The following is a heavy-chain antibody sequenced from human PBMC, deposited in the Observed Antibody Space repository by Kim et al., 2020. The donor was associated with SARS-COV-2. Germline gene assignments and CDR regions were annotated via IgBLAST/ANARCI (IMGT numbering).Heavy chain of an antibody. V-gene: IGHV1-2*02. J-gene: IGHJ5*02. Sequence: ASVKVSCKASGYTFTGYYMHWVRQAPGQGLEWMGWINPNSGGTNYAQKFQGRVTMTRDTSISTAYMELSRLRSDDTAVYYCARVKDSSSPYTLVSLDRHNWFDPWGQGTLVTVSS. CDR2: INPNSGGT. CDR1: GYTFTGYY. CDR3: ARVKDSSSPYTLVSLDRHNWFDP. D-gene: IGHD6-6*01.